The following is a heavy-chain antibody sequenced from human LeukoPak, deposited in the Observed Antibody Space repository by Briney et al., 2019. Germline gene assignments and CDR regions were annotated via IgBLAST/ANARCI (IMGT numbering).Heavy chain of an antibody. V-gene: IGHV4-61*02. Sequence: SETLSLTCTVSGGSISSGSYCWSWIRQPAGKGLEWIGRIYTSGSTNYNPSLKSRVTISVDTSKNQFSLKLSSVTAADTAVYYCARVGGSYGDGAFDIWGQGTMVTVSS. D-gene: IGHD1-26*01. CDR3: ARVGGSYGDGAFDI. J-gene: IGHJ3*02. CDR2: IYTSGST. CDR1: GGSISSGSYC.